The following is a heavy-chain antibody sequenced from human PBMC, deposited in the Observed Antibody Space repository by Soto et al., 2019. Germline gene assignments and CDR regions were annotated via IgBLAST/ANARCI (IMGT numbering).Heavy chain of an antibody. V-gene: IGHV3-74*01. J-gene: IGHJ6*02. Sequence: GGSLRLSCAASGFTFSSYWMHWVRQAPGKGLVWVSRINSDGSNTSYADSVKGRFTISRDNAKNTLYLQMSSLRAEDTAVYYCARDSYMGSSSLYYYYGMDVWGQGTTVTVSS. D-gene: IGHD6-6*01. CDR2: INSDGSNT. CDR3: ARDSYMGSSSLYYYYGMDV. CDR1: GFTFSSYW.